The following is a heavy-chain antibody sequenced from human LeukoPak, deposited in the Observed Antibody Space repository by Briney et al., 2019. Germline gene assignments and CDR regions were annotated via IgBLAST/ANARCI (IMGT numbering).Heavy chain of an antibody. CDR3: ARDQYLDY. Sequence: GGSLRLSCAASGFTFSNAWMSWVRQAPGKGLEWVSSISRGGNSIYYADSVRGRFTISRDNAKNSLSLQMNSLRAEDTAVYYCARDQYLDYRGQGTLVTVSS. CDR1: GFTFSNAW. J-gene: IGHJ4*02. V-gene: IGHV3-11*01. CDR2: ISRGGNSI.